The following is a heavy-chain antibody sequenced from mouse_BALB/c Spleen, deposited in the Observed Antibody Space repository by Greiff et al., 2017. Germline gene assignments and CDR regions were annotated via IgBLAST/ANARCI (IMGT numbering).Heavy chain of an antibody. Sequence: QVQLQQPGAELVKPGAPVKLSCKASGYTFTSYWMNWVKQRPGRGLEWIGRIDPSDSETHYNQKFKDKATLTVDKSSSTAYIQLSSLTSEDSAVYYCAKGEIGFAYWGQGTLVTVSA. V-gene: IGHV1-69*02. CDR3: AKGEIGFAY. CDR1: GYTFTSYW. CDR2: IDPSDSET. J-gene: IGHJ3*01.